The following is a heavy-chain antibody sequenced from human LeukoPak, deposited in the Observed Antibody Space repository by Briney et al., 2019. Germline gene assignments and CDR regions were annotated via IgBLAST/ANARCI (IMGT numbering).Heavy chain of an antibody. J-gene: IGHJ4*02. Sequence: PGGSLRLSCAASGFTFSNYGMHWVRQAPGKGLEWAAAISYDGSDKYYADSVKGRFTISRDNSKKTLYLQMNSLGAEDTAVYYCAKDRVVFNRNYAYYFDYWGQGTLVTVSS. V-gene: IGHV3-30*18. D-gene: IGHD1-7*01. CDR3: AKDRVVFNRNYAYYFDY. CDR1: GFTFSNYG. CDR2: ISYDGSDK.